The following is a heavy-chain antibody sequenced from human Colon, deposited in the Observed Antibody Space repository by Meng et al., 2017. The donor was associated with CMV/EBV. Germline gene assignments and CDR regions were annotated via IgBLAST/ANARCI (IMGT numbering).Heavy chain of an antibody. J-gene: IGHJ5*02. CDR1: GYSFTSYW. D-gene: IGHD6-13*01. Sequence: KVSCKGSGYSFTSYWIGWVRQMPGKGLEWMGIIYPGDSDTRYSPSFQGQVTISADKSISTAYLQWSSLKASDTAMYYCARQEWEDGSSWYFPNWFDPWGQGTLVTVSS. CDR2: IYPGDSDT. V-gene: IGHV5-51*01. CDR3: ARQEWEDGSSWYFPNWFDP.